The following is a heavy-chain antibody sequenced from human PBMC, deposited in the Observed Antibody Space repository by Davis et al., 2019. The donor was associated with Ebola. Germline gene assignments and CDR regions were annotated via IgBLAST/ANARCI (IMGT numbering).Heavy chain of an antibody. J-gene: IGHJ5*02. CDR2: INPNSGGT. D-gene: IGHD4-23*01. CDR3: ARDTTTVVTGWFDP. CDR1: GYTFTGYY. V-gene: IGHV1-2*04. Sequence: ASVKVSCKASGYTFTGYYMHWVRQAPGQGLEWMGWINPNSGGTNYAQKFQGWVTMTRDTSISTAYMDLRRLRSDDTAVYYCARDTTTVVTGWFDPWGQGTLVTVSS.